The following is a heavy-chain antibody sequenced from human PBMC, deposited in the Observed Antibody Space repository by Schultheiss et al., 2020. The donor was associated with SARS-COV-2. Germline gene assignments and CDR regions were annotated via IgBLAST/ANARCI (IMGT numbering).Heavy chain of an antibody. D-gene: IGHD1-7*01. CDR3: ARDRAMARELSYYYYYYGMDV. J-gene: IGHJ6*02. V-gene: IGHV3-33*01. Sequence: GESLKISCAASGFTFSSYGMHWVRQAPGKGLEWVAVIWYDGSNKYYADSVKGRFTISRDNSKNTLYLQMNSLRAEDTAVYYCARDRAMARELSYYYYYYGMDVWGQGTTVTVSS. CDR2: IWYDGSNK. CDR1: GFTFSSYG.